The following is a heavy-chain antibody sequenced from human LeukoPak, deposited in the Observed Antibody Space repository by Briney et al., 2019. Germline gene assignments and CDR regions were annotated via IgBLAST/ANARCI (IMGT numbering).Heavy chain of an antibody. V-gene: IGHV3-30-3*01. Sequence: PGGSLRLSCAASGFTFSSYAIHWVRQAPGKGLEWVAFISYDGSDKRYAESVKGRITISRDNSKKTLYLQMHSLGPEDTAVYYCARDLSERYSIDYWGQGTLVTVSS. J-gene: IGHJ4*02. CDR1: GFTFSSYA. D-gene: IGHD1-14*01. CDR2: ISYDGSDK. CDR3: ARDLSERYSIDY.